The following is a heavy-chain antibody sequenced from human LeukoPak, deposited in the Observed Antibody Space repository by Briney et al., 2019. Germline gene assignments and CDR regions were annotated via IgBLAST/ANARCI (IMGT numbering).Heavy chain of an antibody. CDR2: INHSGST. CDR1: GGSFSGYY. D-gene: IGHD5-18*01. CDR3: ARVVTAIYYYYYYMDV. V-gene: IGHV4-34*01. J-gene: IGHJ6*03. Sequence: PSETLSLTCAVYGGSFSGYYWSWIRQPPGKGLEWIGEINHSGSTNYNPSLKSRVTISVDTSKNQFSLKLSSVTAADTAVYYCARVVTAIYYYYYYMDVWGKGTTVTVSS.